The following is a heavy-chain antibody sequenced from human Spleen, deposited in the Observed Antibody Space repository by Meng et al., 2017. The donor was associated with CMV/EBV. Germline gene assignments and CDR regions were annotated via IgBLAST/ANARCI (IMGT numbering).Heavy chain of an antibody. CDR1: EFTFSIYW. CDR2: ISGSSSYI. D-gene: IGHD6-6*01. J-gene: IGHJ6*02. CDR3: ARGMAAPPYYYYYYGMDV. Sequence: GESLKISCAASEFTFSIYWMSWVRQAPGKGLEWVSSISGSSSYIYYADSVKGRFTISRDNAKNSLYLQMNSLRAEDTAVYYCARGMAAPPYYYYYYGMDVWGQGTTVTVSS. V-gene: IGHV3-21*01.